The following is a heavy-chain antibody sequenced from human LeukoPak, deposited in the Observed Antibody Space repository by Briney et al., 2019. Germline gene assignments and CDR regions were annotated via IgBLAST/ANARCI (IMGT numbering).Heavy chain of an antibody. V-gene: IGHV4-59*01. CDR3: ARVSYDSVDAFDI. CDR1: GFTFSSYS. D-gene: IGHD3-22*01. J-gene: IGHJ3*02. Sequence: GSLRLSCAASGFTFSSYSMNWVRQAPGKGLEWIGYIYYSGSTNYNPSLKSRVTISVDTSKNQFSLKLSSVTAADTAVYYCARVSYDSVDAFDIWGQGTMVTVSS. CDR2: IYYSGST.